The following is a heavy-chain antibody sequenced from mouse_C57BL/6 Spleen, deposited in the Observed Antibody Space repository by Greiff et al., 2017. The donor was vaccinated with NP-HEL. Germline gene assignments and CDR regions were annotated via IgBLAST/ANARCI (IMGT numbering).Heavy chain of an antibody. CDR2: ISSGSSTI. J-gene: IGHJ3*01. Sequence: EVMLVESGGGLVKPGGSLKLSCAASGFTFSDYGMHWVRQAPEKGLEWVAYISSGSSTIYYADTVKGRSTISRDNAKNTLFLQMTRLRSEDTAMYYGARSPWFADWGQGTLVTVSA. CDR3: ARSPWFAD. CDR1: GFTFSDYG. V-gene: IGHV5-17*01.